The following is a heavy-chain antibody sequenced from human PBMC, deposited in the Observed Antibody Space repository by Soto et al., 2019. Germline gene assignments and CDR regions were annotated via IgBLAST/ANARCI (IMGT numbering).Heavy chain of an antibody. CDR2: IYYSGST. V-gene: IGHV4-59*01. D-gene: IGHD6-19*01. CDR3: ARNLHGYSSGLYFDY. J-gene: IGHJ4*02. CDR1: GGSISSYY. Sequence: SETLSLTCTVSGGSISSYYWSWIRQPPGKGLEWIGYIYYSGSTNYNPPLKSRVTISVDTSKNQFSLKLSSVTAADTAVYYCARNLHGYSSGLYFDYWGQGTLVTVSS.